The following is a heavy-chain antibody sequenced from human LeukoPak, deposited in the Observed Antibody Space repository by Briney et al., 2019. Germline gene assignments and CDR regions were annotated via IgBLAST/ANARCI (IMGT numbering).Heavy chain of an antibody. CDR1: GGSISSYY. CDR3: AREPWDSSSSSYYFDY. V-gene: IGHV4-59*01. CDR2: IYYSGST. D-gene: IGHD6-6*01. J-gene: IGHJ4*02. Sequence: SQTLSLTCTVSGGSISSYYWSWIRQPPGKGLGWIGYIYYSGSTNYNPSLKSRVTISVDTSKNQFSLKLSSVIAADTTVYYCAREPWDSSSSSYYFDYWGQGTLVTVSS.